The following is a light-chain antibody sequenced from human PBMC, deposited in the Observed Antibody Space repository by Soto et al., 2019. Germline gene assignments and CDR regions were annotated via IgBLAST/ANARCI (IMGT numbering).Light chain of an antibody. CDR1: QDIGHF. CDR2: GAS. V-gene: IGKV1-27*01. CDR3: LQDYNYPWT. J-gene: IGKJ1*01. Sequence: DIQMTQSPSSLSASVGDIVTFTFRASQDIGHFLAWYQQRPGKVPKLLIHGASILQSGVPSRFSGSGSGTEFTLAINSLQPEDVATYYCLQDYNYPWTFGQGTRWIS.